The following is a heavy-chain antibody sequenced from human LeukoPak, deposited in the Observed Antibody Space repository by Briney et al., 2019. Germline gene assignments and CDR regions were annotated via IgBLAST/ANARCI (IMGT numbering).Heavy chain of an antibody. D-gene: IGHD3-16*02. J-gene: IGHJ4*02. CDR2: IIPIFGTA. V-gene: IGHV1-69*13. CDR3: ARVVANDYDYVWGSYRFDY. Sequence: ASVKVSCKASGGTFSSYAISWVRQAPGQGLEWMGGIIPIFGTANYAQKFQGRVTITADESTSTAYMELSSLRSEDTAVYYCARVVANDYDYVWGSYRFDYWGQGTLVTASS. CDR1: GGTFSSYA.